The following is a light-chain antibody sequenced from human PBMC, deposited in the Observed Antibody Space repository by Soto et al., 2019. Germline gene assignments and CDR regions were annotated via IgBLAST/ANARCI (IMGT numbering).Light chain of an antibody. CDR3: QQYGSAPHT. V-gene: IGKV3-20*01. CDR1: QSVRGNY. Sequence: IVLTQSPGTLSLSPGERATLSCTASQSVRGNYISWYQHKPGQAPRLLFYGASNRATGIPDRFSGSGSGIGFTVSISRLEPEDSAVYYCQQYGSAPHTFGQGTKLEIK. J-gene: IGKJ2*01. CDR2: GAS.